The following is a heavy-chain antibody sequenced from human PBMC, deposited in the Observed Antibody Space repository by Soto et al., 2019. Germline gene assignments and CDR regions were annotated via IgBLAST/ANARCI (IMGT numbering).Heavy chain of an antibody. CDR1: GFTFSSYG. J-gene: IGHJ4*02. CDR2: SSATGSGR. V-gene: IGHV3-23*01. CDR3: AKDRRAGGNYGCYSDF. D-gene: IGHD2-21*02. Sequence: EVQLLESGGGLVQPGGSLTLSCAASGFTFSSYGMTWVRQAPGKGLEWVSFSSATGSGRYYADSVKGRFTISRDNSKNTLYLQMSSLRADDAAVYYCAKDRRAGGNYGCYSDFWGQGALVIVSS.